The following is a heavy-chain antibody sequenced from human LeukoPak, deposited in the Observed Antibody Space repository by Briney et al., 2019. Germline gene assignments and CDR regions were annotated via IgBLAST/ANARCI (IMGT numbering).Heavy chain of an antibody. Sequence: TGGSLRLSCAASGFTFSTYAMTWVRQAPGKGLEWVSVISNSGDTYYADSVKGRFTVSRDNSKNTLYLEMNILRAEDTAVYYCAEPPYSSYVVPTVWGQGTLVTVSP. CDR3: AEPPYSSYVVPTV. CDR2: ISNSGDT. D-gene: IGHD4-11*01. CDR1: GFTFSTYA. V-gene: IGHV3-23*01. J-gene: IGHJ4*02.